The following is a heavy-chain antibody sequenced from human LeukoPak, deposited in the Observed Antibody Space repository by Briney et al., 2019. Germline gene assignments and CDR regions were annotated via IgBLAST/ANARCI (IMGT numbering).Heavy chain of an antibody. CDR1: GFTFSSYA. Sequence: GGSLRLSCAASGFTFSSYAMSWVRQAPGKGLEWVSAISGSGGSTYYADSVKGRFTISRDNSKNTLYLQMNSLRAEDTAVYYCAKDRDIVVVPAPNAFDIWGQGTMVTVSS. V-gene: IGHV3-23*01. D-gene: IGHD2-2*01. CDR3: AKDRDIVVVPAPNAFDI. CDR2: ISGSGGST. J-gene: IGHJ3*02.